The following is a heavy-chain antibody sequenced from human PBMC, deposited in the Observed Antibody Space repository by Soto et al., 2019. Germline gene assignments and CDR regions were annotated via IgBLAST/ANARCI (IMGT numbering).Heavy chain of an antibody. V-gene: IGHV3-11*01. Sequence: QVQLVESGGGLVKPAGSLRLTCAASGFTFSDYYMSWLRQAPGKGLEWVAYLSTSGSTINYADSVTGRVAISKDNAKNSAYLKMNILRAEDTAVNLCARVSPPPDSWCQGTLVTVSS. CDR1: GFTFSDYY. CDR2: LSTSGSTI. J-gene: IGHJ5*01. CDR3: ARVSPPPDS.